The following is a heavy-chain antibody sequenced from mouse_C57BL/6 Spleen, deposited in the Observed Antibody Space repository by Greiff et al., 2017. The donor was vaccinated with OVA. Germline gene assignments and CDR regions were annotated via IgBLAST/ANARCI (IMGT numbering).Heavy chain of an antibody. CDR2: ISYDGSN. Sequence: VQLKVSGPGLVKPSQSLSLTCSVTGYSITSGYYWNWIRQFPGNKLEWLGYISYDGSNNYNPPLKNRISITRDTSKNQFFMELNSVTTKDTATYNGGRDRAEHDIDYWGQGTTLTVSS. CDR3: GRDRAEHDIDY. CDR1: GYSITSGYY. J-gene: IGHJ2*01. V-gene: IGHV3-6*01. D-gene: IGHD2-3*01.